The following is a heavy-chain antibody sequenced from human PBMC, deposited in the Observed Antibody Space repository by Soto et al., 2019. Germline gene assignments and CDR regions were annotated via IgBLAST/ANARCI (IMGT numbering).Heavy chain of an antibody. D-gene: IGHD2-8*01. CDR3: AKNGLSNSPSAIDS. V-gene: IGHV3-23*01. Sequence: AGVLRLSCATSGFTFSSNGMSWVRQAPGKGLDWVSGISGSGRNTYYADSVKGRFTISRDNSKNTLFLQMNSLRAEDTAVYYCAKNGLSNSPSAIDSWGQGTLVTVSS. J-gene: IGHJ4*02. CDR2: ISGSGRNT. CDR1: GFTFSSNG.